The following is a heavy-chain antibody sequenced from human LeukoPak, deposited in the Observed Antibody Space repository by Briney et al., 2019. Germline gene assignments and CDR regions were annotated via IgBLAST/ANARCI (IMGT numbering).Heavy chain of an antibody. Sequence: ASVKVSCKASGYTFTSYGIRWVRQAPGQGLEWMGWISAYNGNTNYAQKLQGRVTMTTDTSTSTAYMELRSLRSDDTAVYYCARETSYDYYYYGMDVWGQGTTVTVSS. D-gene: IGHD5-18*01. CDR3: ARETSYDYYYYGMDV. CDR1: GYTFTSYG. V-gene: IGHV1-18*01. J-gene: IGHJ6*02. CDR2: ISAYNGNT.